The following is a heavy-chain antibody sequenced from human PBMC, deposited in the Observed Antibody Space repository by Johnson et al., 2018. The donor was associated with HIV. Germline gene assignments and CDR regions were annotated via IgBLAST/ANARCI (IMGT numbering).Heavy chain of an antibody. CDR1: GFIFSSYD. CDR3: AKAYYPDQWGAFDI. D-gene: IGHD1-26*01. CDR2: IGSSGDT. J-gene: IGHJ3*02. V-gene: IGHV3-13*01. Sequence: EVQLVESGGGLVQPGGSLRLSCAASGFIFSSYDMHWVRQTTGKGLEWISGIGSSGDTFYPGSVKGRFTISRANAKNSLYLQMNSLRAEDTALYYCAKAYYPDQWGAFDIWGQGTMVTVSS.